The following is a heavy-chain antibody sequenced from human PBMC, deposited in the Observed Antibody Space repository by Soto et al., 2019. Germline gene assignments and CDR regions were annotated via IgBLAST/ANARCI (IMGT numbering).Heavy chain of an antibody. V-gene: IGHV3-23*01. Sequence: PGGSLRLSCAASGFTFSSYAMNWVRQAPGKGLEWVSTVSGSGGSTYYADSVKGRFTISRDNSKNTLYLQVNSLRAEDTAVYFCAKGTHYSDSSGYYYGPSYFDYWGQGTLFTVSS. D-gene: IGHD3-22*01. CDR3: AKGTHYSDSSGYYYGPSYFDY. CDR2: VSGSGGST. J-gene: IGHJ4*02. CDR1: GFTFSSYA.